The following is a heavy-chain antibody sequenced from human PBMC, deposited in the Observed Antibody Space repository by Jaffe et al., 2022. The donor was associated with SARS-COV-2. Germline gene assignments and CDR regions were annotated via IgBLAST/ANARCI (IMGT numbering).Heavy chain of an antibody. CDR2: IYYSGST. V-gene: IGHV4-59*11. J-gene: IGHJ4*02. CDR1: GDSISSHY. Sequence: QVQLQESGPGLVKPSETLSLTCSVSGDSISSHYWNWIRQPPGKGLEWLGYIYYSGSTNYNPSLKSRVTISVDTSKNQFSLKVNSVTAADTAVYYCARGSSGWYFDYWGQGTLVTVSS. D-gene: IGHD6-19*01. CDR3: ARGSSGWYFDY.